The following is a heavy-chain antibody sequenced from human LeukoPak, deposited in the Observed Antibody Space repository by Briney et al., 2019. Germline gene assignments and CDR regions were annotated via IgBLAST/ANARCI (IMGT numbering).Heavy chain of an antibody. D-gene: IGHD6-19*01. Sequence: ASVKVSCKASGYTFTSYGITWVRQAPGQGLEWMGWISAYNGDTNHAQKLQGRFIMTTDTSTSTAHVELRSLRSDDTAVYYCARGSGWWYLDYRGQGTLVTVSS. CDR1: GYTFTSYG. CDR2: ISAYNGDT. V-gene: IGHV1-18*01. CDR3: ARGSGWWYLDY. J-gene: IGHJ4*02.